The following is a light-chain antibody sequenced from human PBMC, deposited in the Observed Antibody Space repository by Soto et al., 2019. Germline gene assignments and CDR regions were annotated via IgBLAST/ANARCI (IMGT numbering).Light chain of an antibody. CDR2: KAS. J-gene: IGKJ1*01. CDR3: QQYNNYGSWT. Sequence: DIQMTQSPSTLSASVGARVTITCRASQSISGWLAWYQQKPGKAPKLLIYKASSLESGVTSRFSGSGSWTEFTLTISSLQPDDFATFYCQQYNNYGSWTFGQGTKLEIQ. V-gene: IGKV1-5*03. CDR1: QSISGW.